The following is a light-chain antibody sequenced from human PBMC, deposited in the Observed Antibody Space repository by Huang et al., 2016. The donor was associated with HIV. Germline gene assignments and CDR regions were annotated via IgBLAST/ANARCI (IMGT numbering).Light chain of an antibody. CDR3: QQYNNWPRT. Sequence: EIVMTQSPVTLSVSPGERATLSCRASQNVTTNLALYQHKPGQAPRLLIYGASTRATGIPARFSGTGSGTDFTLTISSLQSEDFAVYYCQQYNNWPRTFGPGTKVDIK. J-gene: IGKJ3*01. V-gene: IGKV3-15*01. CDR1: QNVTTN. CDR2: GAS.